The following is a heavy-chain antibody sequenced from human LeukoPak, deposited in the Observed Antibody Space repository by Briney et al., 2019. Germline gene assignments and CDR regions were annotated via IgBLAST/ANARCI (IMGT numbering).Heavy chain of an antibody. CDR3: AIIVDILTGYYPYGMDV. CDR1: GYTFTSYD. CDR2: MNPNSGNT. V-gene: IGHV1-8*01. D-gene: IGHD3-9*01. Sequence: GASVKVSCKASGYTFTSYDINWVRQATGQGLEWMGWMNPNSGNTGYAQKFQGRVTITRNTSISTAYMELSSLRSEDTAVYYCAIIVDILTGYYPYGMDVWGQGTTVTVSS. J-gene: IGHJ6*02.